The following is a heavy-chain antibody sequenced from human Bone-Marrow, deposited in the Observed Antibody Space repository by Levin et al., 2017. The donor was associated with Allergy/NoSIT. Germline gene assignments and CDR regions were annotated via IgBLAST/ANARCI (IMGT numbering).Heavy chain of an antibody. D-gene: IGHD6-13*01. V-gene: IGHV3-30*03. CDR2: ISYDGTNK. Sequence: GESLKISCAASGSKLNNYAMHWVRQAPGRGLEWVAVISYDGTNKYYADSVKGRFTISRDNSKNTLFLEMKSLRVDDTALYSCARDMYTSTWLDYYGLDVWGRGTTVTVSS. CDR1: GSKLNNYA. J-gene: IGHJ6*02. CDR3: ARDMYTSTWLDYYGLDV.